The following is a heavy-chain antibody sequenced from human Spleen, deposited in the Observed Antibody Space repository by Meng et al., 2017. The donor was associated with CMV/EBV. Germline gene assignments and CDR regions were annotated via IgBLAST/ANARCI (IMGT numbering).Heavy chain of an antibody. CDR2: IYYSGST. D-gene: IGHD2-2*01. J-gene: IGHJ4*02. Sequence: QGQRLESGPGLVHPSQVRSLTCPVSGGSISSGYSYWSWIRQPPGKGLEWIGYIYYSGSTYYNPSLKSRVTISVDTSKNQFSLKLSSVTAADTAVYYCARGRYCSSTSCHIGFDYWGQGTLVTVSS. CDR3: ARGRYCSSTSCHIGFDY. CDR1: GGSISSGYSY. V-gene: IGHV4-30-4*08.